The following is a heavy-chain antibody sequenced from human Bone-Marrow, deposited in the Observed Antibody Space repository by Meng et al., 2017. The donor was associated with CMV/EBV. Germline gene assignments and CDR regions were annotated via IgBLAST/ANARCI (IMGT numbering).Heavy chain of an antibody. CDR1: GFTFSSYS. V-gene: IGHV3-21*01. J-gene: IGHJ6*02. D-gene: IGHD2-2*01. Sequence: GGSLRLSCAASGFTFSSYSMNWVRQAPGKGLEWVSSISSSSSYIYYADSVKGRFTISRDNAKNSLYLQMNSLRAEDTAVYYCARDQTDIVVVPASTSYYYGMDVWGQGTTVTVSS. CDR2: ISSSSSYI. CDR3: ARDQTDIVVVPASTSYYYGMDV.